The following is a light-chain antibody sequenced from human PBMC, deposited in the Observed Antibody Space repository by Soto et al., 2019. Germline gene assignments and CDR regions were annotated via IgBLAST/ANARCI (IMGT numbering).Light chain of an antibody. CDR1: SSDVGAYNF. V-gene: IGLV2-14*01. CDR2: EVT. J-gene: IGLJ1*01. CDR3: SSYTTSAPYL. Sequence: QSALTQPASVSGSPGKSITISGTGTSSDVGAYNFVSWYQHHPGRAPKLIIYEVTIRPSGVSNRFSGSKSGNTASLTISGLQAEDEADYYCSSYTTSAPYLFGSGTKVTVX.